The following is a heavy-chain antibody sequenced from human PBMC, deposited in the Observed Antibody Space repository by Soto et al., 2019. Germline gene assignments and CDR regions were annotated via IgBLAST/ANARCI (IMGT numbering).Heavy chain of an antibody. V-gene: IGHV4-31*03. CDR3: ARAILTGYYNSPNFDY. CDR1: GGSISSGGYY. CDR2: IYYSGST. D-gene: IGHD3-9*01. J-gene: IGHJ4*02. Sequence: PSETLSLTCTVSGGSISSGGYYWSWIRQHPGKGLEWIGYIYYSGSTYYNPSLKSRVTISVDTSKNQFSLKLSSVTAADTAVYYCARAILTGYYNSPNFDYWGKGTLVTVSS.